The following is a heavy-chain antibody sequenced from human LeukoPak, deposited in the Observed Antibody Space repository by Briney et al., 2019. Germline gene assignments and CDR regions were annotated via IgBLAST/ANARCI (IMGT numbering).Heavy chain of an antibody. CDR2: ISSSSFYI. Sequence: GGSLRLSCAASGFTFSSYSMNWVRQAPGKGLEWVSSISSSSFYIYYADSVKGRFTISRDNAKNSLYLQMNSLRAEDTAVYYCASGPGHLVIPEGWFDPWGQGTLVTVSS. CDR1: GFTFSSYS. D-gene: IGHD2-21*01. CDR3: ASGPGHLVIPEGWFDP. J-gene: IGHJ5*02. V-gene: IGHV3-21*01.